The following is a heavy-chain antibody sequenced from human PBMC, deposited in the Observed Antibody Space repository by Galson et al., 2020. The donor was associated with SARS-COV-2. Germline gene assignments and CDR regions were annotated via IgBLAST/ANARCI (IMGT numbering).Heavy chain of an antibody. J-gene: IGHJ1*01. CDR3: ARHISKFSPSEYFQQ. CDR2: IYYSGSA. D-gene: IGHD3-3*01. CDR1: GDSISSYY. V-gene: IGHV4-59*08. Sequence: ETSETLSLTCSVSGDSISSYYWSWIRQSPGRGLEWIGLIYYSGSANNNPSLKSRVTISLDTSKNQVSLKLTSVTAADTAVDYCARHISKFSPSEYFQQWGQGTLVTVSS.